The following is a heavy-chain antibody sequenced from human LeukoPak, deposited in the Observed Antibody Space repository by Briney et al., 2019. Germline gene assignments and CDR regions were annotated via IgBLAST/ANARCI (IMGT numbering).Heavy chain of an antibody. CDR1: GGSISSYY. J-gene: IGHJ3*02. CDR3: ARAYSSGWTDHDAFDI. D-gene: IGHD6-19*01. CDR2: IYYSGST. V-gene: IGHV4-59*08. Sequence: SETLSLTCTVSGGSISSYYWSWIRQPPGKGLEWIGYIYYSGSTNYNPSLKSRVTISVDTSKNQFYLKLSSVTAADTAVYYCARAYSSGWTDHDAFDIWGQGTMVTVSS.